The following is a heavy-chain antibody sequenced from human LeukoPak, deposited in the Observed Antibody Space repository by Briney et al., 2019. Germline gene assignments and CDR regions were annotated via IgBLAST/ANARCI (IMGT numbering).Heavy chain of an antibody. J-gene: IGHJ4*02. V-gene: IGHV3-30*02. D-gene: IGHD1-7*01. CDR2: IRYDGSNK. CDR1: GFTFSSYD. Sequence: GGSLRLSCAASGFTFSSYDMHWVRQGPGKGLEGVARIRYDGSNKYYADSVKGRFTISRDNSKNTLYLQMNSLRAEDTAVYYCARENLELRGGFDYWGQGTLVTVSS. CDR3: ARENLELRGGFDY.